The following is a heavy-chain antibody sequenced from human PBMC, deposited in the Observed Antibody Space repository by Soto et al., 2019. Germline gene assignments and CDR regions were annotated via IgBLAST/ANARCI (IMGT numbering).Heavy chain of an antibody. CDR1: GGSISSYY. D-gene: IGHD6-19*01. CDR2: IYYSGST. V-gene: IGHV4-59*01. J-gene: IGHJ4*02. CDR3: ARVYSSGWYPVDY. Sequence: PSETLSLTCTVSGGSISSYYWSWIRQPPGKGLEWIGYIYYSGSTNYNPSLKSRVTISVDTSKNQFSLKLSSVTAADTAVYYCARVYSSGWYPVDYWGQGTLVTVSS.